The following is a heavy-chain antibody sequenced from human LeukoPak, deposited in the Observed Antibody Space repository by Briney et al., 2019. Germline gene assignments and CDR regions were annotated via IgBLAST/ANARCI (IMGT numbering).Heavy chain of an antibody. V-gene: IGHV1-69*01. CDR3: ARARATIFGVVTSFYGMDV. D-gene: IGHD3-3*01. CDR2: IIPIFGTA. CDR1: GGTFSSYA. J-gene: IGHJ6*02. Sequence: ASVKVSCKASGGTFSSYAISWVRQAPGQGLEWMGGIIPIFGTANYAQKFQSRVTITADESTSTAYMELSSLRSEDTAVYYCARARATIFGVVTSFYGMDVWGQGTTVTVSS.